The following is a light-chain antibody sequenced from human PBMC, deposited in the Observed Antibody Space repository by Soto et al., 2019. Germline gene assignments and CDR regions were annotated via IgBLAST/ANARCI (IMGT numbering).Light chain of an antibody. V-gene: IGKV3-20*01. CDR2: GSS. CDR1: QSVSSSY. Sequence: GERATLSCRASQSVSSSYLAWYQQKPGQAPRLLIYGSSSRATGIPDRFSGSGSGTDSTLTISFLLKAEDGMQYLRTFG. CDR3: RT. J-gene: IGKJ4*02.